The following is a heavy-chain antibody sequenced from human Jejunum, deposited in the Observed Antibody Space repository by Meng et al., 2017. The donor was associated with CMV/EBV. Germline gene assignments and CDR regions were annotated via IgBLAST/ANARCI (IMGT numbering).Heavy chain of an antibody. CDR3: ARGYSSGWNYFHY. CDR1: GASISSGDFC. D-gene: IGHD6-19*01. J-gene: IGHJ4*02. V-gene: IGHV4-30-4*01. Sequence: HLQKSGPGLVRPPQTLSLPCTASGASISSGDFCWSWIRQPPGKGLEYIGYIDNRGSTYYNPSLKSRVTMSTDTSKNQFSLKLTSVTAADTAVYYCARGYSSGWNYFHYWGQGTLVTVSS. CDR2: IDNRGST.